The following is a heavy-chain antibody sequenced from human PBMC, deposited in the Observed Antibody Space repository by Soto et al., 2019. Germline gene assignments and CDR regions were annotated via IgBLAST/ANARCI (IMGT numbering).Heavy chain of an antibody. CDR3: AGLRLVRDAFDI. Sequence: GSLRLSCAASGFTFSDYYMSWIRQAPGKGLEWVSYISSSGSTIYYADSVKGRFTISRDNAKNSLYLQMNSLRAEDTAVYYCAGLRLVRDAFDIWGQGTMVTVSS. V-gene: IGHV3-11*01. CDR1: GFTFSDYY. CDR2: ISSSGSTI. D-gene: IGHD6-19*01. J-gene: IGHJ3*02.